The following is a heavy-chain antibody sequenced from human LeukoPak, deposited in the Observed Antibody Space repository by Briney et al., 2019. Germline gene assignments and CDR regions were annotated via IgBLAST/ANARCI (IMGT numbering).Heavy chain of an antibody. CDR2: ISPYNGPT. D-gene: IGHD2/OR15-2a*01. Sequence: ASVKVSCTASGYTFISHSISWVRQAPGQGLEWMGWISPYNGPTNYAQKFQGKINLTIDTSSATAYMELRSLRSDDTAVYYCARDWQTFTSRNCFDPWGQGTLVTVSP. V-gene: IGHV1-18*01. CDR3: ARDWQTFTSRNCFDP. J-gene: IGHJ5*02. CDR1: GYTFISHS.